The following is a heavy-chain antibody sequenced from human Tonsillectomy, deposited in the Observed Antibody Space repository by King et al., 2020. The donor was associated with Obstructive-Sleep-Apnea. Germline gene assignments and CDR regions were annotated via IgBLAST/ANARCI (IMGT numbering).Heavy chain of an antibody. Sequence: QLVQSGGGVVQPGRSLRLSCAASGFTFSSYGMHWVRQAPGKGLEWVAVISYDGSNKYYADSVKGRFTISRDNSKNTLYLQMNSLRAEDTAVYYCAKDDQPGAGIRHAFDIWGQGTMVTVSS. D-gene: IGHD1-14*01. V-gene: IGHV3-30*18. J-gene: IGHJ3*02. CDR1: GFTFSSYG. CDR2: ISYDGSNK. CDR3: AKDDQPGAGIRHAFDI.